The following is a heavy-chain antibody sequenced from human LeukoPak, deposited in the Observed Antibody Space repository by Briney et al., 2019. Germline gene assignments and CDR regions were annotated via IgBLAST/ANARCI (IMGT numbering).Heavy chain of an antibody. J-gene: IGHJ4*02. CDR1: GFTFSSYA. D-gene: IGHD2-2*02. CDR3: AKDGLGYCSSTSCYKDY. Sequence: GGSLRLSCAASGFTFSSYAMSWVRQAPGKGLEWVSAISGSGGSTYYADSVKGRFTISRDNSKNTLYLQMNSQRAEDTAVYYCAKDGLGYCSSTSCYKDYWGQGTLVTVSS. V-gene: IGHV3-23*01. CDR2: ISGSGGST.